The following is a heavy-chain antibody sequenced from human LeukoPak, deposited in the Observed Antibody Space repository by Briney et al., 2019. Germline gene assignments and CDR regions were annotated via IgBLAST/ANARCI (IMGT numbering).Heavy chain of an antibody. D-gene: IGHD2-2*02. Sequence: GESLKISCKGSGYSFTSYWIGWVRQMPGKGLEWMGIIYPGDSDTRYSPSFQGQVTISADKSISTAYLQWSRLKASDTAMYYCARQETRYCSSTSCYTGNYWGQGTLVTVSS. CDR1: GYSFTSYW. J-gene: IGHJ4*02. CDR3: ARQETRYCSSTSCYTGNY. V-gene: IGHV5-51*01. CDR2: IYPGDSDT.